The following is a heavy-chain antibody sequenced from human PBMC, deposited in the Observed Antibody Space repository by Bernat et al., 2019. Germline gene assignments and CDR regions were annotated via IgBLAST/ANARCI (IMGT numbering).Heavy chain of an antibody. CDR2: ISGSGGRT. J-gene: IGHJ6*02. Sequence: EVQLLESGGGLVQPGGSLRLSCAASGFTFSSYAMSWVRQAPGKGLEWVSAISGSGGRTYYADSLKGRFTISRDNSKNTLYLQMNSLRAEDTAAYYCAKWTEYSSGWDVWGQGTTVTVSS. V-gene: IGHV3-23*01. CDR1: GFTFSSYA. D-gene: IGHD6-19*01. CDR3: AKWTEYSSGWDV.